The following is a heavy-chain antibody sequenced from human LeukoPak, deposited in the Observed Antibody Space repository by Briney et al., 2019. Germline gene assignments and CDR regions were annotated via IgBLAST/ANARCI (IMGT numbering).Heavy chain of an antibody. CDR2: INPSGGT. CDR1: GHTFSIYN. D-gene: IGHD6-6*01. CDR3: ARDPLAARPGDAFDI. Sequence: ASVKVSCKASGHTFSIYNMHWVRQAPGQGLEWMGIINPSGGTSYAQKIQGRVTMTTDTSTSTAYMELRSLRSDDTAVYYCARDPLAARPGDAFDIWGQGTMVTVSS. J-gene: IGHJ3*02. V-gene: IGHV1-46*01.